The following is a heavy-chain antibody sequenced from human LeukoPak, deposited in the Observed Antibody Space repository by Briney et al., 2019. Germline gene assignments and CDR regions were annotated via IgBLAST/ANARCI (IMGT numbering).Heavy chain of an antibody. V-gene: IGHV2-5*02. CDR3: AHRPGRGIPAAH. Sequence: SGPTPVNPTQTLMLTSILSGFSLTTSGLDVGWFRQPPAKALEWLALTYWDDDKRYSPTLKRRLTITKDTSKNQVVLTKTNMDSVDTATYYCAHRPGRGIPAAHWGQGTLVTVSS. J-gene: IGHJ4*02. CDR1: GFSLTTSGLD. CDR2: TYWDDDK. D-gene: IGHD2-21*01.